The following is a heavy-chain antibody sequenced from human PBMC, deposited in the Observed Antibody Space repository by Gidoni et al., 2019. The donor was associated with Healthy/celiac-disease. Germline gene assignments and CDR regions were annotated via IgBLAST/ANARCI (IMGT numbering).Heavy chain of an antibody. CDR1: GCTFSSYA. Sequence: EQLVQSGAEVKKPGSSVKVSCKASGCTFSSYAISWVRQAPGQGLEWMGGIIPIFGTANYAQKFQGRVTITADESTSTAYMELSSLRSEDTAVYYCARSNKYCSGRGSEAFFVCYFDYWGQGTLVTVSS. CDR2: IIPIFGTA. J-gene: IGHJ4*02. CDR3: ARSNKYCSGRGSEAFFVCYFDY. V-gene: IGHV1-69*01. D-gene: IGHD2-15*01.